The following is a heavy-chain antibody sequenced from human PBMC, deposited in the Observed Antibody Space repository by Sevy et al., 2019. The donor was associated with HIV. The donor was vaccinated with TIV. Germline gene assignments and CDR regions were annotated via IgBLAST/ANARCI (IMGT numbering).Heavy chain of an antibody. CDR3: ARARYCSSTSCYTHFQH. CDR2: INSDGSST. J-gene: IGHJ1*01. Sequence: GGSLRLSCAASGFTFSSYWMHWVRQAPGNGLVWVSRINSDGSSTSYADSVKGRFTISRDNAKNTLYLQMNSLRAEDTAVYYCARARYCSSTSCYTHFQHWGQGTLVTVSS. V-gene: IGHV3-74*01. CDR1: GFTFSSYW. D-gene: IGHD2-2*02.